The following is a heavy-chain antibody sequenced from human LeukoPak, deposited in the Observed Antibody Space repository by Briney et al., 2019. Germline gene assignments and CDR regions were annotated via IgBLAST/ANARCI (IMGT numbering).Heavy chain of an antibody. V-gene: IGHV6-1*01. J-gene: IGHJ4*02. Sequence: SQTLSLTCAISGDSVSSNNGAWNWIRQSPSRGLEWLGRTYYRSKWYNDYAGSLISRVTISPDTSKNQFSLQLYSVTPEDTAVYYCARDVGTTGWHTFDYWGQGTLVTVSS. CDR2: TYYRSKWYN. D-gene: IGHD3-9*01. CDR1: GDSVSSNNGA. CDR3: ARDVGTTGWHTFDY.